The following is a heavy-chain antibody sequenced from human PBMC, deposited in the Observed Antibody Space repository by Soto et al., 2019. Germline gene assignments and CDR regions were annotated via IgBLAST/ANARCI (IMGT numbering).Heavy chain of an antibody. CDR2: IDATGNII. J-gene: IGHJ3*01. D-gene: IGHD1-26*01. Sequence: GGSLRLSCAASGFSFRNFEMNWVRQAPGKGLEWVSYIDATGNIIYYADSVKGRFTISRDNSKNSLFLQMNSLRAEDTAVYYCAKGGAVLLDPFDVWGQGTMVTVSS. CDR3: AKGGAVLLDPFDV. CDR1: GFSFRNFE. V-gene: IGHV3-48*03.